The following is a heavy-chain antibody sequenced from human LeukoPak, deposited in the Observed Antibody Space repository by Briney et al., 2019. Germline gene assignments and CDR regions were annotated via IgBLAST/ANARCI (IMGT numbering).Heavy chain of an antibody. V-gene: IGHV3-66*01. Sequence: PGGSLRLSCAASGFTVGNNYMNWVRQAPGKGLEWVSLIFSHGETSYADSVKGRFTISRDNSKNTLYLQMNGLRVEDTAGYYCARDPPAVSINTYAWGQGTLVTVSS. J-gene: IGHJ4*02. CDR2: IFSHGET. CDR3: ARDPPAVSINTYA. D-gene: IGHD2-8*01. CDR1: GFTVGNNY.